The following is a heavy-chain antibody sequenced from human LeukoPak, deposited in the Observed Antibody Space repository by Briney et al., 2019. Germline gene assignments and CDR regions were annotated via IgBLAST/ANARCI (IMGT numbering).Heavy chain of an antibody. Sequence: SETLSLTCTVSGGSISSGSYYWSWIRQPAGKGLEWIGRIYTSGSTNYNPSLKSRVTISVDTSKNQFSLKLSSVTAADTAVYYCARDYYDSSGHNDAFDIWGQGTMVTVSS. J-gene: IGHJ3*02. CDR3: ARDYYDSSGHNDAFDI. CDR1: GGSISSGSYY. D-gene: IGHD3-22*01. V-gene: IGHV4-61*02. CDR2: IYTSGST.